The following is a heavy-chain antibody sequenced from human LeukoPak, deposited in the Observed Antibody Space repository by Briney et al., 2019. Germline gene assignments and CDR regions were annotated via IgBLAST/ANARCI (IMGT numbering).Heavy chain of an antibody. J-gene: IGHJ4*02. CDR1: GFTLSTYG. CDR3: AKDLSSSWFEGLDN. Sequence: GRSLRLSCAASGFTLSTYGMYWVRQAPGKGLEWVAVIWNDGSNKNYAEAVKGRVTISRDNSKNTLDLQMNSLRAEDTAVYYCAKDLSSSWFEGLDNWGQGTLVTVSS. D-gene: IGHD6-13*01. CDR2: IWNDGSNK. V-gene: IGHV3-33*06.